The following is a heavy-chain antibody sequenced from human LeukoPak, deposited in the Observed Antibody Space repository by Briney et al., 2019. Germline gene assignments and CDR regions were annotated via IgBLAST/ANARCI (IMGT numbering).Heavy chain of an antibody. D-gene: IGHD3-10*01. V-gene: IGHV3-48*01. J-gene: IGHJ2*01. CDR3: ARGGYYGSGSYDFWFVGYYWYFDL. CDR2: ISSSSSTI. CDR1: GFTFSSYS. Sequence: PGGSLRLSCAASGFTFSSYSMNWVRQAPGKGLEWVSYISSSSSTIYYADSVKGRFTISRDNAKNSLYLQMNSLRAEDTAVYYCARGGYYGSGSYDFWFVGYYWYFDLWGRGTLVTVSS.